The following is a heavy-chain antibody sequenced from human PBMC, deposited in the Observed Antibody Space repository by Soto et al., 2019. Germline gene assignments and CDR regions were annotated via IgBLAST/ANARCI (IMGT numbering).Heavy chain of an antibody. CDR3: AKGVYAFTF. CDR2: ISAVNGNS. CDR1: GYTFSTHG. Sequence: QIQLVQSGAEVKKPGASVKVSCKASGYTFSTHGITWVRQAPGQGLEWMGWISAVNGNSKYAQKFQGRVTMTTDTSTATAYMELRSLRFADTAVYYGAKGVYAFTFWGQGTMVTVSS. V-gene: IGHV1-18*01. J-gene: IGHJ4*02. D-gene: IGHD2-2*01.